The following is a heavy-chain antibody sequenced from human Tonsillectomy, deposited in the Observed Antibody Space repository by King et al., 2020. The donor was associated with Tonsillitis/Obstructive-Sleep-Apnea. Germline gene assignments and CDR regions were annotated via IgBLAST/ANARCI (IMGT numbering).Heavy chain of an antibody. Sequence: VQLVESGGGLVQPGGSLRLSCAASGFTVSSNYMSWVRQAPGKGLEWVSVIYSGGSTYYADSVKGRFTISRDNSKNTLYLQMNSLRAEDTAVYYCASGATYYDFWSGYYDRGFDPWAREPWSPSPQ. CDR3: ASGATYYDFWSGYYDRGFDP. D-gene: IGHD3-3*01. J-gene: IGHJ5*02. CDR2: IYSGGST. V-gene: IGHV3-66*01. CDR1: GFTVSSNY.